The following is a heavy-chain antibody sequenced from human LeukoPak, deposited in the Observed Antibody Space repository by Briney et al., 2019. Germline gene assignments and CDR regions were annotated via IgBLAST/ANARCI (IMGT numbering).Heavy chain of an antibody. J-gene: IGHJ4*02. V-gene: IGHV3-30-3*01. CDR1: GFTFSNYA. CDR2: ISYDGSTK. CDR3: AGHLGAWRYFDY. Sequence: GGSLRLSCVASGFTFSNYAIHWVRQAPGKGLEWVAVISYDGSTKYTDSVKGRFTISRDNSKSTLYLQMNILRAEDTAVYYCAGHLGAWRYFDYWGQGTLVTVSS. D-gene: IGHD1-26*01.